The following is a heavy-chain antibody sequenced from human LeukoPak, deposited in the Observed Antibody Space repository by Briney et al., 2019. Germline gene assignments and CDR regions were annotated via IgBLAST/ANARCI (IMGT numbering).Heavy chain of an antibody. J-gene: IGHJ3*02. CDR2: ISDSGGDT. V-gene: IGHV3-23*01. D-gene: IGHD3-22*01. CDR3: ANQYYYDSSGYSHAFDI. Sequence: PGGSLRLSCAASGFTFSSYAMSWVRQAPGKGLEWVSAISDSGGDTYCADSVKGRFTISRDNSKNTLYLQMNSLRAEDTALYYCANQYYYDSSGYSHAFDIWGQGTMVTVSS. CDR1: GFTFSSYA.